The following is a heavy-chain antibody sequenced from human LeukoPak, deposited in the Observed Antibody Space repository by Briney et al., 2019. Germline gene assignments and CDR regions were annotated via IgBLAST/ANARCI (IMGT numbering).Heavy chain of an antibody. CDR2: ISWNSGSI. CDR1: GFTFDDYA. D-gene: IGHD6-6*01. CDR3: AKVSYAARLHGPFDY. V-gene: IGHV3-9*03. J-gene: IGHJ4*02. Sequence: GGSLRLSCAASGFTFDDYAMHWVRQAPGKGLEWVSGISWNSGSIGYADSVKGRFTISRDNAKNSLYLQMNSLRAEDMALYYCAKVSYAARLHGPFDYWGQGTLVTVSS.